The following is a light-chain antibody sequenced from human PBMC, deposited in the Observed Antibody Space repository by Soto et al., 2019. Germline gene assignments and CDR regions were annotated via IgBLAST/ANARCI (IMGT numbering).Light chain of an antibody. CDR3: QQYSDWPPIT. J-gene: IGKJ3*01. Sequence: VMTQSPPTLSLSPGERATLSCRASQSVNTDLAWYQQKPGQPPRLLIYGASTRATGVPARFSGGGSGTEFTLTISSLQSEDVAIYYCQQYSDWPPITFGPGTKVDIK. CDR2: GAS. CDR1: QSVNTD. V-gene: IGKV3-15*01.